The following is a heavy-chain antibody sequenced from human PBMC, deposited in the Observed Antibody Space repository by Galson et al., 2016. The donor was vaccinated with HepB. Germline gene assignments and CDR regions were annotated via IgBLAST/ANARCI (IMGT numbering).Heavy chain of an antibody. CDR2: IKQDGSEK. V-gene: IGHV3-7*03. D-gene: IGHD1-26*01. Sequence: SLRLSCAASGFTFSRSWMSWVRQAPGKGLEWVANIKQDGSEKYYVDSVKGRFTISRDNAKNSLYLQINSLSAEDTAVYYCARDRGGTYSNCFDYWGQGTMVTVSS. CDR1: GFTFSRSW. J-gene: IGHJ4*02. CDR3: ARDRGGTYSNCFDY.